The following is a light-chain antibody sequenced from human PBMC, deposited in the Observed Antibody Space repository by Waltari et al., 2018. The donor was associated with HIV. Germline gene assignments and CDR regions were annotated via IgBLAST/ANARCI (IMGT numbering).Light chain of an antibody. CDR2: EVT. J-gene: IGLJ1*01. CDR1: SSDVGRHNR. V-gene: IGLV2-18*02. CDR3: SSYTSSSTYV. Sequence: QSALTQPPSVSGSPGQSVTISCTGSSSDVGRHNRVSWYQQPPGTAPTLLIYEVTYRPSGVPDRFSGSKSGNTASLTISGLQAEDEADYYCSSYTSSSTYVFGTGTRVTVL.